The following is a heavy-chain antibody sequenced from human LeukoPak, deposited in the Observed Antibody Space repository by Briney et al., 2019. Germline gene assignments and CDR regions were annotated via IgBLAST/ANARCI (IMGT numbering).Heavy chain of an antibody. Sequence: GGSLRLSCAASGFTFSSYGMHWVRQAPGKGLEWVADIWYDGSNKYYADSVKGRFTISRDNSKNTLYLQMNSLRAEDTAVYYCARVRGGQWLVLNYWGQGTLVTVSS. D-gene: IGHD6-19*01. CDR3: ARVRGGQWLVLNY. V-gene: IGHV3-33*01. J-gene: IGHJ4*02. CDR2: IWYDGSNK. CDR1: GFTFSSYG.